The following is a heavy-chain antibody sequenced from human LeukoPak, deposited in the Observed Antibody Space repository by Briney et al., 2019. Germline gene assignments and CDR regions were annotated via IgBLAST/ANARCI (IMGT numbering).Heavy chain of an antibody. V-gene: IGHV3-21*01. CDR3: ARDPDSRGTEPPFFDH. CDR1: GFDITAYT. D-gene: IGHD3-22*01. J-gene: IGHJ4*02. CDR2: ISRSGSYI. Sequence: GGPLRLSCSGSGFDITAYTVTWVRQVPGKSLEWVSSISRSGSYIHYAPSVKGRFTISRDNAKRSVYLQMKSLRADDTALYYCARDPDSRGTEPPFFDHWGRGTLVTVSS.